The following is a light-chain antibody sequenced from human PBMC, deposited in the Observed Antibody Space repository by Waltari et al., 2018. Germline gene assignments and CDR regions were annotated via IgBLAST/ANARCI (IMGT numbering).Light chain of an antibody. CDR1: SNNVGSRD. CDR3: SAWDHSLHVHV. V-gene: IGLV1-44*01. J-gene: IGLJ1*01. Sequence: QSALTQEASVSGTVGQTVTLSCAGNSNNVGSRDVGWYQQISCGAPKTVMFGTSLPSGIPERFSGSKSGTTASLTISGLQPEDEAEYFCSAWDHSLHVHVFGTGTQVTVL. CDR2: GTS.